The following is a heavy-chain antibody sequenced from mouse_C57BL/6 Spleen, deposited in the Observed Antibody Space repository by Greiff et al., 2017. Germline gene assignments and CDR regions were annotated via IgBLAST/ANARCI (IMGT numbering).Heavy chain of an antibody. CDR1: GYTFTSYW. CDR2: IHPNSGST. Sequence: QVQLKQPGAELVKPGASVKLSCKASGYTFTSYWMHWVKQRPGQGLEWIGMIHPNSGSTNYNEKFKSKATLTVDKSSSTAYMQLSSLTSEDSAVYYCASEDYGTAWFAYWGQGTTLTVSS. V-gene: IGHV1-64*01. CDR3: ASEDYGTAWFAY. J-gene: IGHJ2*01. D-gene: IGHD2-1*01.